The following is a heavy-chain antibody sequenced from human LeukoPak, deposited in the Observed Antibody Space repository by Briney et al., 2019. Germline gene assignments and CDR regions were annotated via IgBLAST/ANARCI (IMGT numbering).Heavy chain of an antibody. D-gene: IGHD6-19*01. V-gene: IGHV5-51*01. J-gene: IGHJ4*02. CDR1: GYSFTSYW. Sequence: GESLKISCKGSGYSFTSYWIGWVRQMPGKGLEWMGIIYPGDSATRYSPSFQGQVTISADKSISTAYLQWSSLKASDTAMYYCARRIIAVAGTFNYWGQGTLVTVSS. CDR2: IYPGDSAT. CDR3: ARRIIAVAGTFNY.